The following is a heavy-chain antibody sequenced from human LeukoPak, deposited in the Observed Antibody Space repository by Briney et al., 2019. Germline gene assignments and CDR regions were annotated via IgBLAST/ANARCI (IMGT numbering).Heavy chain of an antibody. CDR1: GGSISSYY. V-gene: IGHV4-59*08. CDR2: IYYSGST. J-gene: IGHJ4*02. D-gene: IGHD3-9*01. Sequence: SETLSLTCTVSGGSISSYYWSWIRQPPGKGLEWIGYIYYSGSTNYNPSLKSRVTISVDTSKNQFSLKLSSVTAADTAVYYCARHPAFDILTGSLDYWGQGTLVTVSS. CDR3: ARHPAFDILTGSLDY.